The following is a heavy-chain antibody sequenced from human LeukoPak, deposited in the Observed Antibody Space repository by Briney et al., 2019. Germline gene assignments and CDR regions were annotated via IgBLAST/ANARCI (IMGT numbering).Heavy chain of an antibody. CDR2: IHYSGST. CDR3: ARVRCSGGSCPYYYYYYYMDV. Sequence: PSETLSLTCTVSGGSISSSSYYWAWIRQPPGKGLEWIGSIHYSGSTYCNPSLQSRVTISIDTSKNQFSLKLRFVTAADTAVYCARVRCSGGSCPYYYYYYYMDVWGKGTTVTVSS. V-gene: IGHV4-39*07. J-gene: IGHJ6*03. CDR1: GGSISSSSYY. D-gene: IGHD2-15*01.